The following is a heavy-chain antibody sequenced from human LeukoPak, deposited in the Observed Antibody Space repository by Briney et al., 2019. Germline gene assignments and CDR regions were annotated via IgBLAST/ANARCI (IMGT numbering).Heavy chain of an antibody. Sequence: PGGSLRLSCAASGFTFSSYSMNWVRQAPGKGLEWVSSISSSSTYIYYADSVKGRFIISRDNAKNSLHLQMNSLRAEDTAVYYCASTPMPNFDYWGQGTLVTVS. V-gene: IGHV3-21*01. CDR2: ISSSSTYI. CDR1: GFTFSSYS. D-gene: IGHD5-18*01. J-gene: IGHJ4*02. CDR3: ASTPMPNFDY.